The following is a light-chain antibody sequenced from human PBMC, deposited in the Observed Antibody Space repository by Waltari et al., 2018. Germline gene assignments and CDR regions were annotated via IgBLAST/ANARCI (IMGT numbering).Light chain of an antibody. Sequence: QSALTQPRSVSGSPGQSVTTSCPGTSGDVDDYSYVSWYQQHPGKAPNLMIYDVSRRPSGVPDRFSGSKSGNTASLTISGLQAEDEADYYCCSYAGNWVFGGGTKLTVL. CDR2: DVS. CDR1: SGDVDDYSY. V-gene: IGLV2-11*01. CDR3: CSYAGNWV. J-gene: IGLJ3*02.